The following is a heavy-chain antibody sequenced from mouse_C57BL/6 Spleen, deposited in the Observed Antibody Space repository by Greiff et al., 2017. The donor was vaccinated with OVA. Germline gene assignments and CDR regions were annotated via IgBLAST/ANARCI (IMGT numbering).Heavy chain of an antibody. CDR1: GFTFSSYG. D-gene: IGHD1-1*01. Sequence: EVMLVESGGDLVKPGGSLKLSCAASGFTFSSYGMSWVRQTPDKRLEWVATISSGGSYTYYPDSVKGRFTISRDNAKNTLYLQMSSLKSEDTAMYYCARQGYGSSYAMDYWGQGTSVTVSS. V-gene: IGHV5-6*01. CDR2: ISSGGSYT. CDR3: ARQGYGSSYAMDY. J-gene: IGHJ4*01.